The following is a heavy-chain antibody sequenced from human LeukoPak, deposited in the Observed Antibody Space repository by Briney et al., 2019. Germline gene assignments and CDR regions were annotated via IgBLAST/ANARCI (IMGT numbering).Heavy chain of an antibody. CDR1: GVAISRGGYA. J-gene: IGHJ4*02. Sequence: SETLSLTCAVSGVAISRGGYAWNWIRQPPGKGLEWIAYIYHSGTTYYNPSLKSRATISVDTSKNQFSLKLSSVTAADTAVYYCARGDSSVVDYWGQGTLVTVSS. CDR3: ARGDSSVVDY. D-gene: IGHD6-19*01. CDR2: IYHSGTT. V-gene: IGHV4-30-4*07.